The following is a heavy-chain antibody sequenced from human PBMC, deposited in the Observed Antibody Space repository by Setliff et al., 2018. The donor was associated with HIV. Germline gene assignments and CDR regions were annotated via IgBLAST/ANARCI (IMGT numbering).Heavy chain of an antibody. J-gene: IGHJ4*02. D-gene: IGHD6-13*01. V-gene: IGHV4-34*01. CDR2: FNHGRST. Sequence: PSETLSLTCAVYGGSFSGYYWSWIRQPPGKGLEWIGEFNHGRSTNNNPSLKSRVTISGDTTKNTAYMELSNLRSEDTAIYYCLRRATAAEVFDYWGQGTLVTVSS. CDR3: LRRATAAEVFDY. CDR1: GGSFSGYY.